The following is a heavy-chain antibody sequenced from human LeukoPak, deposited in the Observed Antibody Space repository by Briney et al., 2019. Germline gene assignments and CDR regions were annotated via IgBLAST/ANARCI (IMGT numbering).Heavy chain of an antibody. CDR1: GFTFSSYG. CDR2: ISYDGSNK. V-gene: IGHV3-30*18. D-gene: IGHD2-15*01. CDR3: AKVLREVVGGLVGYYFDY. J-gene: IGHJ4*02. Sequence: GGSLRLSCAASGFTFSSYGMHWVRQAPGKGLEWVAVISYDGSNKYYADSVKGRFTISRDNSKNTLYLQMNSLRAEDTAVYYCAKVLREVVGGLVGYYFDYWGQGTLVTVSS.